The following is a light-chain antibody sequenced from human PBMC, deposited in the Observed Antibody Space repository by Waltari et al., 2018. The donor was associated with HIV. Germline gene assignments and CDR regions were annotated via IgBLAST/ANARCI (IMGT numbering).Light chain of an antibody. V-gene: IGKV3-20*01. CDR1: QSIINNY. CDR3: QQYGSSPIA. CDR2: GAS. J-gene: IGKJ5*01. Sequence: ETVLTQSPGTLSLSPGERATLSCRASQSIINNYVAWYQQKPGQAPRLLIYGASKRATGIPDRFRGSGSGTDFTLTISRLEPEDFAVYYCQQYGSSPIAFGQGTRLEIK.